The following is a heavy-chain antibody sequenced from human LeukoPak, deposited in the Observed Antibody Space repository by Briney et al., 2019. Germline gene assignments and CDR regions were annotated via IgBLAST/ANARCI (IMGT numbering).Heavy chain of an antibody. CDR3: ARAAAGKSRPGRNNWFDP. Sequence: GASVKVSCKASGYTFTSYDINWVRQATGQGLEWMGWMNPNSGNTGYAQKFQGRVTMTRNTSISTAYMELSSLRSEDTAVYYCARAAAGKSRPGRNNWFDPWGQGTLVTVSS. J-gene: IGHJ5*02. CDR1: GYTFTSYD. CDR2: MNPNSGNT. D-gene: IGHD6-13*01. V-gene: IGHV1-8*01.